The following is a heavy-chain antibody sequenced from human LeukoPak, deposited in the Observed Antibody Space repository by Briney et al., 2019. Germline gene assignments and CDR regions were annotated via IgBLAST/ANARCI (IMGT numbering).Heavy chain of an antibody. CDR2: ISSGGSGT. CDR1: ELTFRKYW. V-gene: IGHV3-74*03. J-gene: IGHJ5*02. CDR3: LINPIQDYGYFYH. Sequence: GGSLRLSCAASELTFRKYWWHWVRQAPGKGLVWVSRISSGGSGTTYADFVRGRFTISRDNAKNTVFLQMNSLRAEDTAVYYCLINPIQDYGYFYHWGQGTLVTVSS. D-gene: IGHD3-10*01.